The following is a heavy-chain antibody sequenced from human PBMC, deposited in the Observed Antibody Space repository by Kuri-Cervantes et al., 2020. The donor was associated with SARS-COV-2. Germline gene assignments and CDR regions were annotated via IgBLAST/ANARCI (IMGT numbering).Heavy chain of an antibody. CDR1: GFTFSNYS. CDR3: AKDLAACVTWGYFDY. J-gene: IGHJ4*02. D-gene: IGHD6-13*01. V-gene: IGHV3-23*01. Sequence: GESLKISCASSGFTFSNYSMNLVLQAPGKGLEWVSSSSNSGGSTYYADSVTGLFTLSRDNSKNALNLQMNSLRAEHTAVYYCAKDLAACVTWGYFDYWGQGTLVTVSS. CDR2: SSNSGGST.